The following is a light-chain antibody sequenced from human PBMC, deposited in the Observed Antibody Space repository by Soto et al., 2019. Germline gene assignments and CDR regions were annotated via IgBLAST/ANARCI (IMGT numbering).Light chain of an antibody. CDR1: SSDVGGYNY. V-gene: IGLV2-14*01. CDR2: EVS. CDR3: SSYTSSSIHYV. Sequence: QSALTQPASVSGSPGQSITISCTGTSSDVGGYNYVSWYQQHPGKAPKLMIYEVSNRPSGVSNRFSGSKSGATASLTISGLQAEDEADYYCSSYTSSSIHYVFGTGTKVTVL. J-gene: IGLJ1*01.